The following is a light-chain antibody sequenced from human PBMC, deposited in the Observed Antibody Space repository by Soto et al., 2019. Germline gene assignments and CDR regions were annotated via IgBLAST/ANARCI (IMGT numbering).Light chain of an antibody. J-gene: IGKJ2*01. CDR1: QSVSSSY. V-gene: IGKV3-20*01. CDR3: QQYGSSLLYT. CDR2: GAS. Sequence: EIVLTQSPGTLSLSPGERATLSCRASQSVSSSYLAWYQQKPGQAPRLLIYGASSRATGIPDRFSGSGSGADVTLTISRLEPEDVAVYYCQQYGSSLLYTFGQGTKLEIK.